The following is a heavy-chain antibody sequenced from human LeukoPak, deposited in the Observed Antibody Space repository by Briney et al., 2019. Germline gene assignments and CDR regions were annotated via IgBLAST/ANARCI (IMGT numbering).Heavy chain of an antibody. CDR2: ISSSSSTM. D-gene: IGHD3-10*01. CDR1: GFSFSSDS. J-gene: IGHJ4*02. Sequence: GGSLRLSCAASGFSFSSDSMNWVRQAPGKGLEWVSNISSSSSTMYYAESVKGRFTISRDNSKNTLYLQMNSLRAEDTAVYYCAKDWVVRGVISYWGQGTLVTVSS. V-gene: IGHV3-48*01. CDR3: AKDWVVRGVISY.